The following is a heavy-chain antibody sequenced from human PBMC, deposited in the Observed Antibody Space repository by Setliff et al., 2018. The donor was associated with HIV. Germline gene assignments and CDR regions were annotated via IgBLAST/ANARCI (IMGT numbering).Heavy chain of an antibody. CDR1: GGSITGHY. V-gene: IGHV4-59*11. J-gene: IGHJ5*02. CDR2: ISYSGIS. CDR3: ARQNIAAYWLDP. D-gene: IGHD2-21*01. Sequence: SETLSLTCTVSGGSITGHYWSWIRQPPGKGPEWIGYISYSGISNYNPSLKSRVTISLDTSKNHLSLQLRSVTAADTAVYHCARQNIAAYWLDPWGQGTLVTSPQ.